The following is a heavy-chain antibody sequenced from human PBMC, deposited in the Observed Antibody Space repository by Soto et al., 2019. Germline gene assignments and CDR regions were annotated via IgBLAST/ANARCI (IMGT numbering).Heavy chain of an antibody. CDR1: RVAFSKFI. V-gene: IGHV1-69*01. Sequence: QAQLEQSGGEVKKPGSSVKVSCKASRVAFSKFIVTWVRQAPGLVLEWVGGIIPIFGTANYAQKFQGRVTITADESTSTSYMELNNLRSEDTAVYYCAKVRYSSPLGYYYGMAVWGQGTTVTVSS. CDR3: AKVRYSSPLGYYYGMAV. D-gene: IGHD6-19*01. CDR2: IIPIFGTA. J-gene: IGHJ6*02.